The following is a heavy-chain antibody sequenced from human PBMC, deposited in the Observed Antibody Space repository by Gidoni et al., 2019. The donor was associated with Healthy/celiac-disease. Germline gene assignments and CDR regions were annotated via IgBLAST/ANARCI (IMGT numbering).Heavy chain of an antibody. CDR2: IYYSGST. J-gene: IGHJ3*02. CDR3: ARLYGGGSPARAFDI. Sequence: QVQLQESGPGLVRPSETLSLTCTVSGGSISSYYWSWIRQPLGKGLEWIGYIYYSGSTTYHPSLKSRVTMSVDTSKNQFSLKLSSVPAADTAVYYWARLYGGGSPARAFDIWGQGTMVTVSS. D-gene: IGHD2-15*01. CDR1: GGSISSYY. V-gene: IGHV4-59*13.